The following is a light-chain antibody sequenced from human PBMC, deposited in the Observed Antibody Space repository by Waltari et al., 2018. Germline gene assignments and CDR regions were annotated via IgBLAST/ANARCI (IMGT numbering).Light chain of an antibody. V-gene: IGKV3-11*01. CDR1: QSVSIS. CDR2: DVY. Sequence: EIVSTQSPATLSLSPGERATLSCRASQSVSISLAWYQQKPGQSPRLLIYDVYKRATGIPARISGSGSGTDFTLTISSLEPEDFAVYYCQQRSTWPPSFGGGTKVEIK. CDR3: QQRSTWPPS. J-gene: IGKJ4*01.